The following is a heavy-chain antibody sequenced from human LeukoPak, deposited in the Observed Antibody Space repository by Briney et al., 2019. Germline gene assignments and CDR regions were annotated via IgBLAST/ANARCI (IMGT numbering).Heavy chain of an antibody. D-gene: IGHD3-10*01. CDR2: INPSGGST. CDR1: GYTFTSYY. Sequence: ASVKVSCKASGYTFTSYYMHWVRQAPGQGLEWMGIINPSGGSTSYAQKFQGRVTMTRDTSTSTVYMELSSLRSEDTAVYYCARDLIGRYLSGKYWFDPWGQGTLVTVSS. V-gene: IGHV1-46*01. J-gene: IGHJ5*02. CDR3: ARDLIGRYLSGKYWFDP.